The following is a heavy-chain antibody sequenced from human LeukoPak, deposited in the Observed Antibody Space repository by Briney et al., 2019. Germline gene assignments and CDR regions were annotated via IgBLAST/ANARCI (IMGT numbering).Heavy chain of an antibody. D-gene: IGHD4-17*01. V-gene: IGHV1-18*01. CDR3: ARGYDYGDYVGDFDY. CDR2: ITTYNGNT. Sequence: GASVKVSCKASGYTFTSYPISWVRQAPGQGLEWMGWITTYNGNTNYAQKLQARVTMTTDTSTSTAYMDLRGLRSDDTAVYYCARGYDYGDYVGDFDYWGQGTLVTVSS. J-gene: IGHJ4*02. CDR1: GYTFTSYP.